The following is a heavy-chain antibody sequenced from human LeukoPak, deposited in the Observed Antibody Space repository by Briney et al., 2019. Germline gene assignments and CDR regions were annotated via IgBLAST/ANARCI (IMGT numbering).Heavy chain of an antibody. J-gene: IGHJ4*02. D-gene: IGHD6-19*01. V-gene: IGHV4-34*01. CDR2: INHSGST. CDR3: ASVEVAGTSFDY. Sequence: SETLSLTCAVYGGSFSGYYWSWIRQPPGKGLEWIGEINHSGSTNYNPSLKSRVTISVDTSKNQFSPTLSSVTAADTAVYYCASVEVAGTSFDYWGQGTLVTVSS. CDR1: GGSFSGYY.